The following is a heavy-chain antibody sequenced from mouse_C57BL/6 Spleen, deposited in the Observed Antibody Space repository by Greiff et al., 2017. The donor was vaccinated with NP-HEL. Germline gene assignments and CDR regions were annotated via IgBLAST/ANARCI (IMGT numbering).Heavy chain of an antibody. J-gene: IGHJ4*01. Sequence: EVMLVESGGGLVKPGGSLKLSCAASGFTFSDYGMHWVRQAPEKGLEWVAYISSGSSTIYYADTVKGRFTISRDNAKNTLFLQMTSLRYEDTAKYYGGNRGDVSDAMDYGGQGTSVTVSS. CDR3: GNRGDVSDAMDY. CDR2: ISSGSSTI. V-gene: IGHV5-17*01. D-gene: IGHD2-14*01. CDR1: GFTFSDYG.